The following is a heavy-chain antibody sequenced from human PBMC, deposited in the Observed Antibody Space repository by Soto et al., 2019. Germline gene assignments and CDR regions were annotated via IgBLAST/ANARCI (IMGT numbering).Heavy chain of an antibody. Sequence: PGGSLRLSCIASGFTFGDYAMSWFRQAPGKGVEWVGFIRSKVYGGTTEYAASVKGRFTISRDDSMSIAYLQMNSLKTEDTAVYYCTSTIFGVVIPGGYYYGMDVWGQGTTVTVSS. V-gene: IGHV3-49*03. CDR2: IRSKVYGGTT. CDR1: GFTFGDYA. D-gene: IGHD3-3*01. CDR3: TSTIFGVVIPGGYYYGMDV. J-gene: IGHJ6*02.